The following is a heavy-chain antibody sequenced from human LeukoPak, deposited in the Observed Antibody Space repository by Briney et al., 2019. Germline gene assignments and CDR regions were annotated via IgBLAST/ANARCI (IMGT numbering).Heavy chain of an antibody. CDR3: ARYSSSWYARYFDY. D-gene: IGHD6-13*01. CDR2: FYYSGST. J-gene: IGHJ4*02. CDR1: GGSISSYY. Sequence: PSETLSLTSTVSGGSISSYYWSWFRQPPGKGLEWIGYFYYSGSTNYNPSLKSRVTISVDTSKNQFSLKLSSVTAADTAVYYCARYSSSWYARYFDYWGQGTLVTVSS. V-gene: IGHV4-59*08.